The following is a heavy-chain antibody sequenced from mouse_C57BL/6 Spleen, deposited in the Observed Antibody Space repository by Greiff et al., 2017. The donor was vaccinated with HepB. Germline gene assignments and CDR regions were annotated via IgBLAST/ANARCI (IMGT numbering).Heavy chain of an antibody. Sequence: VQLQQSGAELVKPGASVKISCKASGYAFSSYWMNWVKQRPGKGLEWIGQIYPGDGDTNYNGKFKGKATLTADKSSSTAYMQLSSLTSEDSAVYFCARHGSSYRAMDYWGQGTSVTVSS. D-gene: IGHD1-1*01. V-gene: IGHV1-80*01. J-gene: IGHJ4*01. CDR2: IYPGDGDT. CDR3: ARHGSSYRAMDY. CDR1: GYAFSSYW.